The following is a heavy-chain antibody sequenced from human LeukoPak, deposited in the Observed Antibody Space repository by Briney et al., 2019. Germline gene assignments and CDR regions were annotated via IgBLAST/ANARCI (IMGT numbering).Heavy chain of an antibody. Sequence: GGSLRLSCAVSGFTFSDHHMDRVRQAPGQGLEWVGRSRNKAKGHTTEYATSLKGRFSMSRDESSKSVYLQMNSLKTDDTAVYYCVRVEAYYDSVGDALDAFDIWGQGTMVTVSS. CDR3: VRVEAYYDSVGDALDAFDI. CDR1: GFTFSDHH. CDR2: SRNKAKGHTT. V-gene: IGHV3-72*01. D-gene: IGHD3-22*01. J-gene: IGHJ3*02.